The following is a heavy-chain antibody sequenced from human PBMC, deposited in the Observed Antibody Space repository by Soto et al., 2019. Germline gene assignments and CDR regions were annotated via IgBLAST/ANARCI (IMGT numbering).Heavy chain of an antibody. Sequence: SETLSLTCTVSGGSISSYYWSWIRQPPGKGLEWIGYIYYSGSTNYNPSLKSRVTISVDTSKNQFSLKLSSVTAADTAVYYCARATYYYDSSGPNWFDPWGQGTLVTVS. CDR1: GGSISSYY. D-gene: IGHD3-22*01. CDR2: IYYSGST. V-gene: IGHV4-59*01. J-gene: IGHJ5*02. CDR3: ARATYYYDSSGPNWFDP.